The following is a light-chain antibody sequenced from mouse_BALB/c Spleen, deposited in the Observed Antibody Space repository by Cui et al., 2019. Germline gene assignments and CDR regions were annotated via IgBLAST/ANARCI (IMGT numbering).Light chain of an antibody. CDR2: EVS. CDR1: PSVSY. CDR3: QQWNYPLIFT. Sequence: VLTQSLAITAASLGQTVTIPCSARPSVSYLHWYQPKSGTSAKTVIYEVSKLASGVRASSNGSGSRPSYSLTISSMEAEDAAIYYCQQWNYPLIFTFGSGTKLEIK. J-gene: IGKJ4*01. V-gene: IGKV4-86*01.